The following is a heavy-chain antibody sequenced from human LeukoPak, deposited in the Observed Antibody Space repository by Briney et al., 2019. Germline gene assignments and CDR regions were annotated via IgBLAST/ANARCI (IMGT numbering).Heavy chain of an antibody. CDR1: GYTFTRYY. CDR2: INPNTGGT. J-gene: IGHJ3*02. Sequence: ASVKVSCKASGYTFTRYYMNWVRQAPGQGLEWMGRINPNTGGTNYAQNFQGSVTMTRDTSITTVYMELSRLRSDDTAVYYCARVGDGLNDGFDIWGQGTMVTVSS. V-gene: IGHV1-2*06. D-gene: IGHD5-24*01. CDR3: ARVGDGLNDGFDI.